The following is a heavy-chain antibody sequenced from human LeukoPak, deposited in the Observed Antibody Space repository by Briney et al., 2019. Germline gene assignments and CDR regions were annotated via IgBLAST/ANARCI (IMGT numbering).Heavy chain of an antibody. Sequence: PGGSLRLSCAASGFTFSNYWMSWVRQAPGKGLEWVANIKQDGSEKYYVDSVKGRFTISRDNAKNSLYLQMNSLRAEDTAVYYCARDRDPYYYDSSGYYPFGYWGQGTLVTVSS. CDR2: IKQDGSEK. V-gene: IGHV3-7*01. J-gene: IGHJ4*02. CDR3: ARDRDPYYYDSSGYYPFGY. CDR1: GFTFSNYW. D-gene: IGHD3-22*01.